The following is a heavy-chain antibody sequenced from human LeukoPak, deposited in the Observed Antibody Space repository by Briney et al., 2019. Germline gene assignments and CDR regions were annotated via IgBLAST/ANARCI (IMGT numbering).Heavy chain of an antibody. CDR2: INSDESST. V-gene: IGHV3-74*01. CDR3: AENYYDSSGYFAY. J-gene: IGHJ4*02. Sequence: GGSLRLSCAASGFTFISYWMHWVRQAPGKGLVWVSRINSDESSTSYADSVKGRFTISRDNAKNTLHLQVNSLRAEDTAVYYCAENYYDSSGYFAYWGQGTLVTVSS. D-gene: IGHD3-22*01. CDR1: GFTFISYW.